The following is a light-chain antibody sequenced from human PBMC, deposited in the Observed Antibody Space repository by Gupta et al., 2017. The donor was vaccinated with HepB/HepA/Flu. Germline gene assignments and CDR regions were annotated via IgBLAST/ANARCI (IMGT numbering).Light chain of an antibody. CDR1: QGISW. CDR3: QHANSFPFT. CDR2: AAS. Sequence: DIQMTQPPSSVSASVGDTVTITWRASQGISWLAWYQQKPGKAPNLLICAASTLQSGVPSRFSGSGSGTSFTLTISSLQPEDFATYYCQHANSFPFTFGQGTLMDIK. J-gene: IGKJ5*01. V-gene: IGKV1D-12*01.